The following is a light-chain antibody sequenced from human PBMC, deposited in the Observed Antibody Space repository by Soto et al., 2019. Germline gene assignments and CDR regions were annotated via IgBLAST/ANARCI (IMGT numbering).Light chain of an antibody. CDR2: AAS. Sequence: DIQMTQSPSSLSASVGDRVTITCRASQSISSYLNWYQQKPGKATKILIFAASSLQSGVPSRVSGSGSGTDFTLTVSSLQPEDLATDYGQQSYTSRITFGLGTRLEIK. J-gene: IGKJ5*01. CDR1: QSISSY. CDR3: QQSYTSRIT. V-gene: IGKV1-39*01.